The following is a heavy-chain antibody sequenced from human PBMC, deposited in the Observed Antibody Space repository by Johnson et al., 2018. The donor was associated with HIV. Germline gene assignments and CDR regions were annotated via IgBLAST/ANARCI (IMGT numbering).Heavy chain of an antibody. CDR2: LNWNAGST. Sequence: VQLVESGGGVVRPGGSLRLSCAASGFTFDDYGMSWVRQVPGKGLEWVSGLNWNAGSTGYADSVKGRFTISRDNAKNSLYLQMNSLRAEDTALYYCARETNYYDSSGGLGLEIWGQGTMVTVSS. CDR3: ARETNYYDSSGGLGLEI. V-gene: IGHV3-20*04. D-gene: IGHD3-22*01. CDR1: GFTFDDYG. J-gene: IGHJ3*02.